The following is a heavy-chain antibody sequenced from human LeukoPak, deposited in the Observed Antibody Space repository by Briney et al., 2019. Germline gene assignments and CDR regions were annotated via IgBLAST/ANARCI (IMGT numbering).Heavy chain of an antibody. CDR3: AKDFGPSSDY. Sequence: QSGGSLRLSCAASGFTFSSYGMHWVRQAPGKGLEWVAVISYDGSNKYYADSVKGRFTISRDNSKNTLYLQMNSLRAEDTAVYYCAKDFGPSSDYWGQGTLVTVSS. CDR2: ISYDGSNK. V-gene: IGHV3-30*18. J-gene: IGHJ4*02. CDR1: GFTFSSYG. D-gene: IGHD3/OR15-3a*01.